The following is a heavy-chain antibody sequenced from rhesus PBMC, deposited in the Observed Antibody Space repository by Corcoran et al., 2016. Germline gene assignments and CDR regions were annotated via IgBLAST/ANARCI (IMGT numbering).Heavy chain of an antibody. V-gene: IGHV4S14*01. CDR3: GFSYGQY. J-gene: IGHJ4*01. CDR1: GYSVSRVYY. Sequence: QVQLQESGPGLVKPSAPLSLTCAVSGYSVSRVYYCNWIRQPPGKRLEWIGSYYGSGGSNYLNPSLKSRVTLSVDTSKNQFSLKLSSVTAADTAVYYCGFSYGQYWGQGVLVTVSS. CDR2: YYGSGGSN. D-gene: IGHD5-36*01.